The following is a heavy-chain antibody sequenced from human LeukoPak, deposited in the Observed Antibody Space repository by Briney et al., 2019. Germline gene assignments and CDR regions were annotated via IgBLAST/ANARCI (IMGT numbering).Heavy chain of an antibody. CDR1: GFTFDDYA. J-gene: IGHJ5*02. CDR2: ISWNSGSI. Sequence: GGSLRLSCAASGFTFDDYAMHWVRQAPGKGLEWVSGISWNSGSIGYADSVKGRFTISRDNAKNSVYLQMNSLRSEDTALYFCAKAPYGSGNYALDPWGQGTLVTVSS. V-gene: IGHV3-9*01. CDR3: AKAPYGSGNYALDP. D-gene: IGHD3-10*01.